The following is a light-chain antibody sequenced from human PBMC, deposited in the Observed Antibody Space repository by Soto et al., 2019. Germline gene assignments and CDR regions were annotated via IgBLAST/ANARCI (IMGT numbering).Light chain of an antibody. Sequence: EIVLTQSPRTLTSSPGETTTLSCRASQSVSSSYLAWYQQKPGQAPRLLIYGASSRATGIPDRFSGSGSGTDFTLTISRLEPEDFAVYYCQQYGSSLLTFGGGTKVDIK. CDR2: GAS. CDR1: QSVSSSY. CDR3: QQYGSSLLT. J-gene: IGKJ4*01. V-gene: IGKV3-20*01.